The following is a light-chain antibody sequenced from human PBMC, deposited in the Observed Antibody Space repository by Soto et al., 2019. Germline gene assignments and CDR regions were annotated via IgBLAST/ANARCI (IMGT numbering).Light chain of an antibody. CDR1: ESISRH. Sequence: DIQMTQSPSSLSASVGDRVTITCRASESISRHLNWYQQKPGKAPKILIYAASSLQNGVPSRFRGSGSGTDFTLTITNLQPEDFATYYCHQTYSTLSITFGQGTRLDIK. CDR3: HQTYSTLSIT. J-gene: IGKJ5*01. V-gene: IGKV1-39*01. CDR2: AAS.